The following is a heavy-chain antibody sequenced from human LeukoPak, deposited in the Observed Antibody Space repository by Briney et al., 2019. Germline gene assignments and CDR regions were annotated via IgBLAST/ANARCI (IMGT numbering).Heavy chain of an antibody. J-gene: IGHJ3*02. CDR3: ARGGKWLRSPGDAFDI. V-gene: IGHV1-18*01. D-gene: IGHD5-12*01. CDR1: GYTFTSYG. CDR2: ISAYSGNT. Sequence: ASVKVSCKASGYTFTSYGISWVRQAPGQGLEWMGWISAYSGNTNYAQKLQGRVTMTTDTSTSTAYMELRSLRSDDTAVYYCARGGKWLRSPGDAFDIWGQGTMVTVSS.